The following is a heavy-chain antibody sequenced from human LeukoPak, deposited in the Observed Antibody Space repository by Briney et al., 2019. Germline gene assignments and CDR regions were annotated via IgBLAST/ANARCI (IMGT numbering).Heavy chain of an antibody. D-gene: IGHD6-13*01. Sequence: ASVKGSCKASGYTFTSYDINWVRQATGQGLEWMGWMNPNSGNTGYAQKFQGRVTMTRNTSISTAYMELSSLRSEDTAVYYCARVWPRIAAAGTTLSYWGQGTLVTVSS. J-gene: IGHJ4*02. CDR1: GYTFTSYD. V-gene: IGHV1-8*01. CDR2: MNPNSGNT. CDR3: ARVWPRIAAAGTTLSY.